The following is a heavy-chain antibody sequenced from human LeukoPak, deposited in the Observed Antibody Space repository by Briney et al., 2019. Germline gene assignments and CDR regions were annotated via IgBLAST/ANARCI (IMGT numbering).Heavy chain of an antibody. D-gene: IGHD1-26*01. CDR2: ISSDGSST. CDR1: GFTFSSYA. CDR3: ARAQMGAPTGY. Sequence: GGSLRLSCAASGFTFSSYAMYWVRQAPGKGLVWVSRISSDGSSTIYADSVKGRFTISGDIAKNTLYLQMNSPRAEDTAVYYCARAQMGAPTGYRGQGTLVTVSS. J-gene: IGHJ4*02. V-gene: IGHV3-74*01.